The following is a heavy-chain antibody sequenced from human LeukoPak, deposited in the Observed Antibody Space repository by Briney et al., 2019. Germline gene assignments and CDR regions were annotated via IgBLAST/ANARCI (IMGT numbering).Heavy chain of an antibody. CDR3: TRSSGYYGGDMDV. J-gene: IGHJ6*03. D-gene: IGHD3-22*01. CDR2: VYYSGST. Sequence: SETLSLTCTVPSGSISSSGYYWGWIRQPPGKGLELIGSVYYSGSTYYNPSLKSRVTISVDASKNQFSLKLSSVTAADTAIYYCTRSSGYYGGDMDVWGKGTTVTVSS. CDR1: SGSISSSGYY. V-gene: IGHV4-39*01.